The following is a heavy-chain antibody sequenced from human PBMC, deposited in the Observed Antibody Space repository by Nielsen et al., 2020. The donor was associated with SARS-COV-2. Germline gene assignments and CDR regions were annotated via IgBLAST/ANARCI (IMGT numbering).Heavy chain of an antibody. D-gene: IGHD3-10*01. J-gene: IGHJ4*02. CDR1: GFTFSSYA. CDR3: AREREYYYGSGSWDY. CDR2: ISGSGGST. V-gene: IGHV3-23*01. Sequence: GESLKISCAASGFTFSSYAMSWVRQAPGKGLEWVSAISGSGGSTYYADSVKGRFTISRDNAKNSLYLQMNSLRAEDTAVYYCAREREYYYGSGSWDYWGQGTLVTVSS.